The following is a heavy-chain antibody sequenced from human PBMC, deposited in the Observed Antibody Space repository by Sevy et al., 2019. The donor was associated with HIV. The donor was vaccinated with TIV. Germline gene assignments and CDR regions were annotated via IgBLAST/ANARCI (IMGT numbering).Heavy chain of an antibody. CDR2: ISSSSSYI. Sequence: GGSLRLSCAASGFTFSSYSMNWVRQAPGKGLEWVSSISSSSSYIYYADSVKGRFTISRDNDKNPLYLQMNSLRAEDTAVYYCARHQGSVVVTAILVGGYYYYGMDVWGQGTTVTVSS. V-gene: IGHV3-21*01. CDR1: GFTFSSYS. D-gene: IGHD2-21*02. J-gene: IGHJ6*02. CDR3: ARHQGSVVVTAILVGGYYYYGMDV.